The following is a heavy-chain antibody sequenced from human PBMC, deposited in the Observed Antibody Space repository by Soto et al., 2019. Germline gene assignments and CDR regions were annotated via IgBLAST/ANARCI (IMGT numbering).Heavy chain of an antibody. D-gene: IGHD5-18*01. V-gene: IGHV3-11*01. CDR1: GFSFSDYY. CDR3: ARDASVAWHSYGIDY. J-gene: IGHJ4*02. Sequence: QVQLVESGGGLVKPGGSLRLSCEASGFSFSDYYMSWMRQAPGKGLEWVSYITISGNTIYYADSVKGRFTISRDNAKSSLYLQMNSLRVEDTAVYYGARDASVAWHSYGIDYWGQGTLVTVSS. CDR2: ITISGNTI.